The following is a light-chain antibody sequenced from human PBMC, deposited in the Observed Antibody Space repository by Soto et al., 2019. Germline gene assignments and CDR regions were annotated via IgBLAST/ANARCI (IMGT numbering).Light chain of an antibody. J-gene: IGLJ3*02. V-gene: IGLV3-25*02. CDR1: ALPKQY. CDR2: KDS. CDR3: QSADSSGTPGNWV. Sequence: SYELTQPPSVSVSPGQTARITCSGDALPKQYAYWYQQKPGQAPVLVIYKDSERPSGIPERFSGSSSGTTVTLTISGVQAEDEADYYCQSADSSGTPGNWVFGGGTKLTVL.